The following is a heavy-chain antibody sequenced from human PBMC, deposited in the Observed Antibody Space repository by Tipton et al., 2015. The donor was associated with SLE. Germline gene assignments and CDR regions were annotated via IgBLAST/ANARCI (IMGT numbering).Heavy chain of an antibody. D-gene: IGHD3-3*01. CDR3: TRGLPHDFWSAYSLDY. J-gene: IGHJ4*02. CDR2: IYSSGST. CDR1: GGSISGYY. V-gene: IGHV4-4*07. Sequence: TLSLTCTVSGGSISGYYWSWIRQPAGKGLEWIGRIYSSGSTIYNPSLKSRLTLSLDTSKNQFSLRVRSVTAADTAVYYCTRGLPHDFWSAYSLDYWGQGTVVTVSS.